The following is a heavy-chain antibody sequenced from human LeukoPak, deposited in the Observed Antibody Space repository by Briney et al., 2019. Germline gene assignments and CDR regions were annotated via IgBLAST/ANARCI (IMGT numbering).Heavy chain of an antibody. Sequence: GASVKVSCKASGYTLTGYYMHRVRQAPGQGLEWMGWINPNSGGTNYAQKFQGRVTMTRDTSISTAYMELSRLRSDGTAVYYCARKDSRRTYGMDVWGQGTTVTVSS. CDR1: GYTLTGYY. CDR2: INPNSGGT. V-gene: IGHV1-2*02. CDR3: ARKDSRRTYGMDV. J-gene: IGHJ6*02. D-gene: IGHD3-22*01.